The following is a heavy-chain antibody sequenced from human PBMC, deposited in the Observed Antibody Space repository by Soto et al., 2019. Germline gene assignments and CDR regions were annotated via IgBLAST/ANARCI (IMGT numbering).Heavy chain of an antibody. J-gene: IGHJ5*02. CDR1: GGSISRYY. CDR2: IYYSGST. D-gene: IGHD2-2*01. V-gene: IGHV4-59*01. Sequence: SETLSLTCTVSGGSISRYYWSWIRQPPGKGLEWIGYIYYSGSTNYNPSLKSRVTISVDTSKNQFSLKLSSVTAADTAVYYCARTVGYCISTSCYGIRFDPWGQGTLVT. CDR3: ARTVGYCISTSCYGIRFDP.